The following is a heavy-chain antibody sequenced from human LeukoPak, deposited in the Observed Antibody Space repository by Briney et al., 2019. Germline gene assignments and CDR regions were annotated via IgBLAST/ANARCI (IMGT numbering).Heavy chain of an antibody. D-gene: IGHD4-17*01. J-gene: IGHJ4*02. CDR1: GFAVSSNY. V-gene: IGHV3-53*05. Sequence: GGSLRLSCAASGFAVSSNYMTWVRQAPGKGLEWVSVIYSGGSTYYADSVKGRFTISRDNSKNTLYLQMNSLRAEDTAVYYCAKDGGGYGDYLIDYWGQGTLVTVSS. CDR3: AKDGGGYGDYLIDY. CDR2: IYSGGST.